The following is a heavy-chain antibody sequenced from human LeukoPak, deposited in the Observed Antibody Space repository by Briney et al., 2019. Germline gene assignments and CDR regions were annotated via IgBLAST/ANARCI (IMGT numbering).Heavy chain of an antibody. J-gene: IGHJ6*03. CDR3: ASGRSLSPDSYYVDV. Sequence: PGGSLRLSCAASGFTFSSYGMHWVRQAPGKGLEWVAVIWYDGSNKYYADSVKGRFTISRDNSKNTLYLQMNSLRAEDTAVYYCASGRSLSPDSYYVDVWGKGTTVTVSS. CDR2: IWYDGSNK. V-gene: IGHV3-33*01. CDR1: GFTFSSYG. D-gene: IGHD3-16*02.